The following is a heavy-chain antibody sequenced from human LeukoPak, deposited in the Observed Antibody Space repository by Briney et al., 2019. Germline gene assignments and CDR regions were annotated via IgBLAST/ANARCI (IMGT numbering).Heavy chain of an antibody. D-gene: IGHD3-3*01. V-gene: IGHV4-61*02. J-gene: IGHJ5*02. CDR1: GGSISSSSYY. Sequence: SETLSLTCTVSGGSISSSSYYWGWIRQPAGKGLEWIGRIYTSGSTNYNPSLKSRVTMSVDTSKNQFSLKLSSVTAADTAVYYCARQVRFLEWLSKGWFDPWGQGTLVTVSS. CDR3: ARQVRFLEWLSKGWFDP. CDR2: IYTSGST.